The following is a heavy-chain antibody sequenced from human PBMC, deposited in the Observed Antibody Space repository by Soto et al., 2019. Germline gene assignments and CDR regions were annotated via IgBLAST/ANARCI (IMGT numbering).Heavy chain of an antibody. CDR3: AKGGYYDFWSGSYGMDV. CDR2: ISGSGGST. D-gene: IGHD3-3*01. V-gene: IGHV3-23*01. Sequence: GGSLRLSCAASGFTFSSYAMSWVRQAPGKGLEWVSAISGSGGSTYYADSVKGRFTISRDNSKNTLYLQMNSLRAEDTAVYYCAKGGYYDFWSGSYGMDVWGQGTTVTVSS. CDR1: GFTFSSYA. J-gene: IGHJ6*02.